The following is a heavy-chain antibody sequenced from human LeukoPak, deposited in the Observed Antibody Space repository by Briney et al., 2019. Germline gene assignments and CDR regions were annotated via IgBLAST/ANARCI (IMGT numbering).Heavy chain of an antibody. V-gene: IGHV4-31*03. Sequence: PSETLSLTCTVSGGNISSGGYYWSWIRQHPGKGLEWIGYISYNGNTYYNPSLKTRLTISVDTSQNQFCLNVSSVTAADTAVYYCASGRNWGQGILVTVSS. CDR1: GGNISSGGYY. J-gene: IGHJ4*02. CDR2: ISYNGNT. D-gene: IGHD2/OR15-2a*01. CDR3: ASGRN.